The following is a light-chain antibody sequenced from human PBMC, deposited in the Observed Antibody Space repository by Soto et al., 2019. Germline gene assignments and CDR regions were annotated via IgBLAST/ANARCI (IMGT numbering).Light chain of an antibody. CDR1: QSVSSSY. CDR2: GAS. V-gene: IGKV3-20*01. J-gene: IGKJ1*01. CDR3: QQYGSSPWT. Sequence: VLTQPPGTLSLSPGERPTLSCRASQSVSSSYLAWYQQKPGQAPRPLIYGASSRAIGIPDRFSGSGSGTDFTLTISRLEPEDFAVYYCQQYGSSPWTFGQGTKVDIK.